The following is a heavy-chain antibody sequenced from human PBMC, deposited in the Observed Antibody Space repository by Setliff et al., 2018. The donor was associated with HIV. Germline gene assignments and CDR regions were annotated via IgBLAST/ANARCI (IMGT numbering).Heavy chain of an antibody. V-gene: IGHV5-51*01. Sequence: PGESLKISCKGSGYSFPTYWIGWVRQMPGKGLEWMGIIYPDDSDTKYSPSFWGRVTISVDKSTNTAYLHWNSLRPADTAMYYCGRSGKSGELYAYWGQGTQVTVSS. CDR1: GYSFPTYW. CDR2: IYPDDSDT. J-gene: IGHJ4*02. CDR3: GRSGKSGELYAY. D-gene: IGHD3-10*01.